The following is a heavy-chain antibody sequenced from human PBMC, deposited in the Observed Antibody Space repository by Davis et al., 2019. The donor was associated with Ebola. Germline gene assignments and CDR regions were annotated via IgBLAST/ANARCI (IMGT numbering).Heavy chain of an antibody. CDR2: INPNSGGT. CDR1: GYTFTGYY. V-gene: IGHV1-2*02. CDR3: ARDMSRFRELHYFDY. J-gene: IGHJ4*02. D-gene: IGHD3-10*01. Sequence: AASVKVSCKASGYTFTGYYMHWVRQAPGQGLEWMGWINPNSGGTNYAQKLQGRVTMTTDTSTSTAYMELRSLRSDDTAVYYCARDMSRFRELHYFDYWGQGTLVTVSS.